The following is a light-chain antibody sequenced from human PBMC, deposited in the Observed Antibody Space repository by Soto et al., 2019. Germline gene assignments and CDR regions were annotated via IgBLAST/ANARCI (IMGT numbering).Light chain of an antibody. J-gene: IGLJ1*01. CDR2: EVV. Sequence: QSVLTHPPSASGSPGQSVTISCSGTKNDIGVYDFVSWYQHHPGKAPRLIIYEVVQRPSGVPDRFSGSKSGNTASLNVSGLQAEDEADYFCKSYAGSNTYVFGSGTKVTVL. CDR3: KSYAGSNTYV. V-gene: IGLV2-8*01. CDR1: KNDIGVYDF.